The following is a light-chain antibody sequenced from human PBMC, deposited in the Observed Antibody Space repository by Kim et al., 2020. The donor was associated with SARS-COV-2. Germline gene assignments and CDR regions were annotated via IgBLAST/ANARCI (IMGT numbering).Light chain of an antibody. J-gene: IGKJ2*01. CDR3: QQRLT. CDR2: AAS. V-gene: IGKV1-39*01. Sequence: PSSLSASVGDRVTITCRASQSISSYLNWYQQKPGKAPKLLIYAASSLQSGVPSRFSGSGSGTDFTLTISSLQPEDFATYYCQQRLTFGQGTKLEI. CDR1: QSISSY.